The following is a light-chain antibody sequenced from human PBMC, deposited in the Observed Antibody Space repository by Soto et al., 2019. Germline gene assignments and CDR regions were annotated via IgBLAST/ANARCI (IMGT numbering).Light chain of an antibody. Sequence: QSALTQPASVSGSPGQSITISCTGTSSDVGGYNYVSWYQQYPGNAPKLIIYDVSNWPSGVSNRFSGSKSGNTASLTISGLQAEDEAEYHCSSYTITSTYVFGTGTKLTVL. CDR2: DVS. V-gene: IGLV2-14*01. J-gene: IGLJ1*01. CDR3: SSYTITSTYV. CDR1: SSDVGGYNY.